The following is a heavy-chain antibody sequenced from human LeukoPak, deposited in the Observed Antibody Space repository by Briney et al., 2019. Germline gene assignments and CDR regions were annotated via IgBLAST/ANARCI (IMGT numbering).Heavy chain of an antibody. CDR3: ARHVDLWFGELFYFDY. J-gene: IGHJ4*02. CDR1: GGSFSAYY. Sequence: PSETLSLTCAVYGGSFSAYYWSGIRHPPGKGRECIGYIYYSGSTNYNPSLKSRVTISVDTSKNQFSLKLSSVTAADTAVYYCARHVDLWFGELFYFDYWGQGTLVTVSS. D-gene: IGHD3-10*01. CDR2: IYYSGST. V-gene: IGHV4-59*08.